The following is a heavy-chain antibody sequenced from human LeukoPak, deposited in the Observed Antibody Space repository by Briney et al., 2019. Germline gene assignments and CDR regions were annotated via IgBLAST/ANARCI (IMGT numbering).Heavy chain of an antibody. CDR1: GGSISSSSYY. D-gene: IGHD2-15*01. Sequence: SETLSLTCTVSGGSISSSSYYWGWIRQPPGKGLEWIGSIYYSGSTYYNPSLKSRVTISVDTSKNQFSLKLSSVTAADTAVYYCARDLAMGKYCSGGSCYSFITYMDVWGKGTTVTVSS. CDR3: ARDLAMGKYCSGGSCYSFITYMDV. CDR2: IYYSGST. V-gene: IGHV4-39*07. J-gene: IGHJ6*03.